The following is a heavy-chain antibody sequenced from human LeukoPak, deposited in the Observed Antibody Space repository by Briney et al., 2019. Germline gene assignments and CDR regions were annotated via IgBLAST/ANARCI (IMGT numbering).Heavy chain of an antibody. CDR3: ARDGNSGYDLTYYYGMDV. V-gene: IGHV3-30-3*01. J-gene: IGHJ6*02. CDR1: GFSFSTFA. D-gene: IGHD5-12*01. CDR2: TPYDGNNK. Sequence: GGSLRLSCAASGFSFSTFAMHWVRQAPGKGLEWVAVTPYDGNNKYYADSVKGRFTISRDNSKNTLYLQMNSLRAEDSALYYCARDGNSGYDLTYYYGMDVWGQGTTVTVSS.